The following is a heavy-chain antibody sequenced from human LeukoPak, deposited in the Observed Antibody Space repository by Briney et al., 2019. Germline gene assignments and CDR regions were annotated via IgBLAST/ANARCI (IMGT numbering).Heavy chain of an antibody. V-gene: IGHV4-61*02. CDR1: GGSISSGSYY. CDR3: AKDRIAAPGTVDY. Sequence: SETLSLTCTVSGGSISSGSYYWSWIRQPAGKGLEWIGRIYTSGSTNYNPSLKSRVTISVDTSKNQFSLKLSSVTAADTAVYYCAKDRIAAPGTVDYWGQGTLVTVSS. J-gene: IGHJ4*02. CDR2: IYTSGST. D-gene: IGHD6-13*01.